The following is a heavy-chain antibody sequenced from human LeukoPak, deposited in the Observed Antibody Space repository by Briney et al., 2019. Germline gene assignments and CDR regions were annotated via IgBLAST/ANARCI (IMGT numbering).Heavy chain of an antibody. J-gene: IGHJ4*02. Sequence: ASVNVSCKASGYTFTDYYLHWVRQAPGQGLKWMGWINPNSGGTNYAQKFQGRVTMTRDTSISTAYMELSRLRSDDTAIYYCAHLPLNSGVDYWGQGTLVTVSS. CDR3: AHLPLNSGVDY. CDR1: GYTFTDYY. D-gene: IGHD1-26*01. V-gene: IGHV1-2*02. CDR2: INPNSGGT.